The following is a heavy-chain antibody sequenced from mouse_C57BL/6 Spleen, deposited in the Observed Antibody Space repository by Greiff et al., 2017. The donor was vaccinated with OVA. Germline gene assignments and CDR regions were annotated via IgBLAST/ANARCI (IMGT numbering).Heavy chain of an antibody. D-gene: IGHD3-2*02. CDR1: GFSLTSYG. CDR3: ARHELRGDYAMDY. V-gene: IGHV2-6-1*01. J-gene: IGHJ4*01. Sequence: QVQLKQSGPGLVAPSQSLSITCTVSGFSLTSYGVHWVRQPPGQGLEWLVVIWSDGSTTYNSALKARLSISKDNSKSQVFLKMTSLQTDDTAMYYCARHELRGDYAMDYWGQGTSVTVSS. CDR2: IWSDGST.